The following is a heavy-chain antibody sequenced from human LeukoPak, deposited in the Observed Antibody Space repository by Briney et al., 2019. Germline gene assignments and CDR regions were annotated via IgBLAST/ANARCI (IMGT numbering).Heavy chain of an antibody. Sequence: SQTLSLTCALSGDSFSSNSAGWIWLRPSPGRGLEWVGSTYYRCKWYNDYAVTVKRRITINPDTSKNQFSLHLNSVTPEDTAVYYCARDQGYASGAWSDAFNIWGQGTMVTVSS. D-gene: IGHD6-19*01. CDR2: TYYRCKWYN. CDR3: ARDQGYASGAWSDAFNI. CDR1: GDSFSSNSAG. J-gene: IGHJ3*02. V-gene: IGHV6-1*01.